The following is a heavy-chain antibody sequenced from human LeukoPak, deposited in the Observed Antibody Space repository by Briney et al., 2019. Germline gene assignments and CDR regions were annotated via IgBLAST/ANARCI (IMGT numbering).Heavy chain of an antibody. V-gene: IGHV3-23*01. D-gene: IGHD1-1*01. CDR3: AKPVTSAYWKLAAD. Sequence: PGGSLRLSCAASGFTFSNYAMSWVRQAPGKGLEWASTIGGGGVSTYYADSVKGRFAISRDNSKSTLYLQMNSLRAEDTAIYFCAKPVTSAYWKLAADWGQGTLVTVSS. CDR1: GFTFSNYA. J-gene: IGHJ4*02. CDR2: IGGGGVST.